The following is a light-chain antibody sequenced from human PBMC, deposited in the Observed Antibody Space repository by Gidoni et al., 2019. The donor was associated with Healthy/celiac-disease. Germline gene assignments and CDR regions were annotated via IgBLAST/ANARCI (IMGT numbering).Light chain of an antibody. V-gene: IGKV1-33*01. J-gene: IGKJ4*01. CDR3: QQYDNLPLT. Sequence: DSKMTQSPSSLSASVGDRVTIACQASQDISNYLNWYQQKPGKAPKLLIYDASNLETGVPSRLSGSGSGTDFTFTISSLQPEDIATYYCQQYDNLPLTFGGGTKVEIK. CDR1: QDISNY. CDR2: DAS.